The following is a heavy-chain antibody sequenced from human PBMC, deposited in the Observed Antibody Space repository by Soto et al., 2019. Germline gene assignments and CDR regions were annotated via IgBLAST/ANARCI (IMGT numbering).Heavy chain of an antibody. CDR2: INPKSGGT. V-gene: IGHV1-2*02. D-gene: IGHD1-26*01. CDR3: ARDVEKGGGSAVFNY. CDR1: GDTFTANY. J-gene: IGHJ4*02. Sequence: QVQLLQSGAEVKKPGASVKVSCKASGDTFTANYIHWVRQAPGQGFEWMGWINPKSGGTKYPQKFEARLTKTGDTPLIKVDMRLSRGRWDDALVFFCARDVEKGGGSAVFNYGGQGPLVPVSS.